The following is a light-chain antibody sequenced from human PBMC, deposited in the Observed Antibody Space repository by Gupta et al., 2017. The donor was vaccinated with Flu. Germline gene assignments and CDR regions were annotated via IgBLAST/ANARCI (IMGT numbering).Light chain of an antibody. J-gene: IGLJ3*02. CDR1: SGAVTSGYN. Sequence: VTLTCASSSGAVTSGYNPNWFQQKPGQSPLPLIYSTNNKHSGTPARFSGSLLGGKAALTLSGVQAEDEAEYYCLLYFGGTRKWVFGGGTKVTVL. V-gene: IGLV7-43*01. CDR2: STN. CDR3: LLYFGGTRKWV.